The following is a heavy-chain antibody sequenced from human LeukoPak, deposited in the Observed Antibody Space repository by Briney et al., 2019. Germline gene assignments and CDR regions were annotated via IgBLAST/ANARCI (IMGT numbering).Heavy chain of an antibody. CDR3: ACRDVYKPAF. V-gene: IGHV3-11*01. D-gene: IGHD5-24*01. J-gene: IGHJ4*02. CDR1: GFTFSCYY. CDR2: ITPSGSTI. Sequence: GGSLRLSCAASGFTFSCYYMSWVRQAPGKRLEWVSYITPSGSTIYYADSVKGRFTISRDNAKNSLYLQMNSLRAEDTAVYFCACRDVYKPAFWGQGILVTVSS.